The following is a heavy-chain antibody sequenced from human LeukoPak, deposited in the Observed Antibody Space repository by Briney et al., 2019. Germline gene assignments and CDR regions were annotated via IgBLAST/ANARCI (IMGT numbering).Heavy chain of an antibody. CDR3: ASDCKKWELLGTGY. V-gene: IGHV3-21*01. Sequence: GGSLRLSCAASGFTFSSYSMNWVRQAPGKGLEWVSSISSSSSYIYYADSVKGRFTISRDNDKNSLYLQMNSLRAEDTAVYYCASDCKKWELLGTGYWGQGTLVTVSS. J-gene: IGHJ4*02. CDR2: ISSSSSYI. CDR1: GFTFSSYS. D-gene: IGHD1-26*01.